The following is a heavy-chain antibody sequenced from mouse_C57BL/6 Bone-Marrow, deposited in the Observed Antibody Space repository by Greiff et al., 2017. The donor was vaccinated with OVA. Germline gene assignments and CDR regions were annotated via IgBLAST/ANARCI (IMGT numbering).Heavy chain of an antibody. V-gene: IGHV1-54*01. Sequence: VQLQQSGAELVRPGTSVKVSCKASGYAFTNYSIAWVKQRPGQGLEWIGLINTGSGGTNYNEKFKGKVTLTADKSSITAYMQLSSLTSEDSAVYFCSRVPSRFSMDYWGQGTSVTVSS. CDR2: INTGSGGT. J-gene: IGHJ4*01. CDR1: GYAFTNYS. CDR3: SRVPSRFSMDY.